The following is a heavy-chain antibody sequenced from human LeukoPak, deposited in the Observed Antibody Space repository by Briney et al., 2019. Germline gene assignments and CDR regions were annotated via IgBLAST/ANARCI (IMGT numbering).Heavy chain of an antibody. CDR1: GYTFTGYA. V-gene: IGHV7-4-1*04. CDR2: INTNTGNP. J-gene: IGHJ4*02. D-gene: IGHD2-15*01. Sequence: ASVKVSCKASGYTFTGYAMNWVRQAPGQGLEWMGWINTNTGNPTYAQGFTGRFVFSLDTSVNMAYLQISSLMPKDTAVYYCARAKYCSAGRCYSDYWGQGTLVTVSS. CDR3: ARAKYCSAGRCYSDY.